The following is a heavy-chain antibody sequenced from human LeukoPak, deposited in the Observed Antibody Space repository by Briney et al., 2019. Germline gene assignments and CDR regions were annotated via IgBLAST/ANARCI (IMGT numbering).Heavy chain of an antibody. J-gene: IGHJ5*02. CDR3: ARVARVTMVRGVWFDP. D-gene: IGHD3-10*01. CDR2: INPNSGGT. CDR1: GYTFTGYY. V-gene: IGHV1-2*02. Sequence: ASVKVSCKASGYTFTGYYMHWVRRAPGQGLEWMGWINPNSGGTNYAQKFQGRVTMTRDTSISTAYMELSRLRSDDTAVYYCARVARVTMVRGVWFDPWGQGTLVTVSS.